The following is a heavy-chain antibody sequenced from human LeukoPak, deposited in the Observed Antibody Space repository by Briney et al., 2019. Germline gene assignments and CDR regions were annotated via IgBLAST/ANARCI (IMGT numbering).Heavy chain of an antibody. CDR1: GFTFSSYS. CDR2: ISSSSSYI. CDR3: ARDSYQPLGSYYDSSGYYHDAFDI. J-gene: IGHJ3*02. V-gene: IGHV3-21*01. D-gene: IGHD3-22*01. Sequence: GGSLRLSCAASGFTFSSYSMNWVRQAPGKGLEWVSSISSSSSYIYYADSVKGRFTISRDNAKNSLYLQMNSLRAEDTAVYYCARDSYQPLGSYYDSSGYYHDAFDIWGQGTMVTVSS.